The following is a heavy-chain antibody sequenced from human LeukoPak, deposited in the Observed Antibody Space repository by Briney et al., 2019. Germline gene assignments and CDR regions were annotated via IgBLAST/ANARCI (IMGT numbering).Heavy chain of an antibody. V-gene: IGHV4-59*12. Sequence: SETLSLTCTVSGGSISSYYWSWIRQPPGKGLEWIGYIYYSGSTNYNPSLKSRVTISVDTSKNQFSLKLSSVTAADTAVYYCARDLGYYDSSGYFDYWGQGTLVTVSS. CDR1: GGSISSYY. CDR3: ARDLGYYDSSGYFDY. D-gene: IGHD3-22*01. CDR2: IYYSGST. J-gene: IGHJ4*02.